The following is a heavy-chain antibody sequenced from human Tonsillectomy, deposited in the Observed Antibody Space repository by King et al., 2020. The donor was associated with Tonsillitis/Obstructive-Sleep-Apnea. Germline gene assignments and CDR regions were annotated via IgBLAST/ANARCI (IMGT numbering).Heavy chain of an antibody. CDR1: GFTFSRHS. J-gene: IGHJ4*02. Sequence: VQLVESGGGLVKPGGSLRLSCAASGFTFSRHSMNWVRQAPGKGLEWVSSISSSSSYIYYADSVKGRFTISRDNAKNSLYLQMNSLRAEDTAVYYCAGDTGPWDIVVVPAATFFDYRGQGTLVTVSS. CDR2: ISSSSSYI. D-gene: IGHD2-2*01. CDR3: AGDTGPWDIVVVPAATFFDY. V-gene: IGHV3-21*01.